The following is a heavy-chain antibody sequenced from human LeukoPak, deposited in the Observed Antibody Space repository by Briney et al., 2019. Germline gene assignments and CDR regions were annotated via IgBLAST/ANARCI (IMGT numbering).Heavy chain of an antibody. Sequence: NWARQHPGKGLEVIGYIYYSGSTYYNPSLKSRVTISMDTSKNQFSLKLSSVTAADTAVYHCARAPALTMISLGAFDRWGQGTTVTVSS. J-gene: IGHJ3*02. V-gene: IGHV4-31*02. CDR2: IYYSGST. CDR3: ARAPALTMISLGAFDR. D-gene: IGHD3-22*01.